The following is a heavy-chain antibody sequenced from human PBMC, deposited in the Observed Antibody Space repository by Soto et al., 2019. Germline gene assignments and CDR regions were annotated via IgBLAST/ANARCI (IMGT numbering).Heavy chain of an antibody. CDR2: IYYSGST. CDR3: ARVGYYDHGAFDI. J-gene: IGHJ3*02. Sequence: SETLSLTCTVSGGSISSGDYYWSWIRQPPGKGLEWIGYIYYSGSTYYNPSLKSRVTISVDTSKNQFSLKLSSVTAADTAVNYCARVGYYDHGAFDIWGKGTMVTVSS. D-gene: IGHD3-22*01. CDR1: GGSISSGDYY. V-gene: IGHV4-30-4*01.